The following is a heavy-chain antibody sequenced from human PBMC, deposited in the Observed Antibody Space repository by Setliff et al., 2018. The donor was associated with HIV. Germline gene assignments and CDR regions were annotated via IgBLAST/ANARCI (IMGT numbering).Heavy chain of an antibody. J-gene: IGHJ6*02. Sequence: GGSLRLSCAASGFIFADHAMHWVRQAPGKGLERVSGLTYNSDRIVYADSVKGRFTISRDNAKNSLYLQMNSLRADDTAVYFCARPTNIDTLYYGSQTFYMYYYGLDVWGQGTTVTVSS. CDR1: GFIFADHA. D-gene: IGHD1-26*01. CDR2: LTYNSDRI. V-gene: IGHV3-9*01. CDR3: ARPTNIDTLYYGSQTFYMYYYGLDV.